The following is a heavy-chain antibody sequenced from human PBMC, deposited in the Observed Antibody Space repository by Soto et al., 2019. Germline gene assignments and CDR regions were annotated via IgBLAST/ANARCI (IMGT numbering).Heavy chain of an antibody. CDR3: AKRASKVVPAAKQGRTWPRTEYSSSLAFDY. D-gene: IGHD2-2*01. V-gene: IGHV3-7*05. CDR1: GFTFSSYW. Sequence: PGGSLRLSCAASGFTFSSYWMSWVRQAPGKGLEWVANIKQDGSEKHYVDSVKGRFTISRDNVKNSLYLQMNGLRAEDTAVYYCAKRASKVVPAAKQGRTWPRTEYSSSLAFDYWGQGTLVTVSS. CDR2: IKQDGSEK. J-gene: IGHJ4*02.